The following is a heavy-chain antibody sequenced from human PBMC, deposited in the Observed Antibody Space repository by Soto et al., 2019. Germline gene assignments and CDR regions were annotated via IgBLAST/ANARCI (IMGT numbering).Heavy chain of an antibody. D-gene: IGHD6-13*01. V-gene: IGHV3-33*01. J-gene: IGHJ6*02. Sequence: QVQLVESGGGVVQPGRSLRLSCAASGFTFNNYGMHWVRQAPGKGLEWLAVIWNDGSNNYYANSVKRRFTISRDNSKNTLDRQMSSLRAEDTAVYYCARRQIPPPTRGAANARGGMDVWGQGTTVTVSS. CDR2: IWNDGSNN. CDR3: ARRQIPPPTRGAANARGGMDV. CDR1: GFTFNNYG.